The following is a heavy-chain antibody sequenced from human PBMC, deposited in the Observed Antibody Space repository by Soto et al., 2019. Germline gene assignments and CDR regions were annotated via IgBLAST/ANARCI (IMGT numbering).Heavy chain of an antibody. Sequence: ASVKVSCKTSGYTFTNFYIHWVRQAPGQGHEWMGIINPRGGSTGYAQKFQGRVTMTRDTSTSTVYMGLTSLRSEDTAVYYCARGWEVGTTSGRWFDPWGQGTLVTVSS. CDR1: GYTFTNFY. J-gene: IGHJ5*02. CDR3: ARGWEVGTTSGRWFDP. CDR2: INPRGGST. V-gene: IGHV1-46*01. D-gene: IGHD1-26*01.